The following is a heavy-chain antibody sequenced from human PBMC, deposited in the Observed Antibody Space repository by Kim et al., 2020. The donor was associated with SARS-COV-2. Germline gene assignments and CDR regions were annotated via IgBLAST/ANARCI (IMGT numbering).Heavy chain of an antibody. D-gene: IGHD2-2*01. Sequence: VKGRFTISRDNAKNSLYLLMNRLRAEDTAVYYCARTYCSSTGMTCGLPDYWGQGTLVTVSS. J-gene: IGHJ4*02. CDR3: ARTYCSSTGMTCGLPDY. V-gene: IGHV3-48*03.